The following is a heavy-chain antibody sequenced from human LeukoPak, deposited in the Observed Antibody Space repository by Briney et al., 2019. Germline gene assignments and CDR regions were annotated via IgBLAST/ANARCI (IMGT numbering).Heavy chain of an antibody. J-gene: IGHJ5*02. CDR3: ARVKGYYVSSTFDP. Sequence: KAGGSLRLSCAASGFTFSDYYMTWIRQAPGKGLEWVSYISSSSSYTNYADSVKGRFTISRDNAKNSLYLQMNSLRAEDTAVYYCARVKGYYVSSTFDPWGQGTLVTVSS. D-gene: IGHD3-22*01. CDR2: ISSSSSYT. V-gene: IGHV3-11*05. CDR1: GFTFSDYY.